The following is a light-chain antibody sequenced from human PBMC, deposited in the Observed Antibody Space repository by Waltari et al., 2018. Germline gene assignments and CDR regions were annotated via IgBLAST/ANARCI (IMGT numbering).Light chain of an antibody. CDR2: EVS. J-gene: IGLJ2*01. Sequence: QSALTQPPSVSGSPGQSVPISCTGTSSDVGSYNSVSWYQQPPGTAPKLMIYEVSNRPSGVPDRFSGSKSGNTASLTISGLQAEDEADYYCSSYTSSSTFDVVFGGGTKLTVL. CDR3: SSYTSSSTFDVV. CDR1: SSDVGSYNS. V-gene: IGLV2-18*02.